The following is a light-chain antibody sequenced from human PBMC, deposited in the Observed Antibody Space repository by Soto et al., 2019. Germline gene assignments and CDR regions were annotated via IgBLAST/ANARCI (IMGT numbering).Light chain of an antibody. CDR1: SSDIGRYNF. J-gene: IGLJ1*01. Sequence: QSALTQPASVSGSPGQSITISCTGTSSDIGRYNFVSWYQQHPGKAPKLLVYEVTNRPSGVSNRFSGSKSGNTASLTIFGRQTEDEADYYCSSYTSVTTFVVFGTGTKLTVL. CDR2: EVT. V-gene: IGLV2-14*01. CDR3: SSYTSVTTFVV.